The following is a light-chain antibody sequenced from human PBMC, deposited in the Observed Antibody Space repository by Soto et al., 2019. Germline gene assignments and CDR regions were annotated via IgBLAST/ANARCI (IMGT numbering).Light chain of an antibody. CDR1: QGISSY. V-gene: IGKV1-8*01. CDR2: AAS. Sequence: AIRMTQSPSSLSASTGDRVTITCRASQGISSYLAWYQQKPGKAPKLLIYAASTLQSGVPSRFSGSGSGTDFTLSISCLQSDDFATYYCQQYYSYPPMYTFGQGTKLEIK. CDR3: QQYYSYPPMYT. J-gene: IGKJ2*01.